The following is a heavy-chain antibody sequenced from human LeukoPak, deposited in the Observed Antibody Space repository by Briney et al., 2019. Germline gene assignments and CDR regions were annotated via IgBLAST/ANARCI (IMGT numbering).Heavy chain of an antibody. V-gene: IGHV3-33*06. D-gene: IGHD4-17*01. CDR2: IWNDGSET. Sequence: GRSLRLSCAASGFIFSNYGTHWVRQAPGKRLEWVAVIWNDGSETFHADSVKGRFRIARDNSKNTLYLQMNSLRAEDTAVYFCAKGGSTVTTEDVVDYWGQGTLVTVSS. CDR3: AKGGSTVTTEDVVDY. CDR1: GFIFSNYG. J-gene: IGHJ4*02.